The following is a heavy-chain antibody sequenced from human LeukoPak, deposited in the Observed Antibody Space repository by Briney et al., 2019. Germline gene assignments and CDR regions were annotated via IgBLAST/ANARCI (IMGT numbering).Heavy chain of an antibody. V-gene: IGHV3-23*01. D-gene: IGHD6-19*01. J-gene: IGHJ3*02. CDR1: GFTFSSYA. CDR3: AKDLRDSSGWFDAFDI. Sequence: PGGSLRLSCAASGFTFSSYAMSWVRQAPGKGLEWVSAISGSGGSTYYADSVKGRFTISRDNSKDTLYLQMNSLRAEDTAVYYCAKDLRDSSGWFDAFDIWGQGTMVTVSS. CDR2: ISGSGGST.